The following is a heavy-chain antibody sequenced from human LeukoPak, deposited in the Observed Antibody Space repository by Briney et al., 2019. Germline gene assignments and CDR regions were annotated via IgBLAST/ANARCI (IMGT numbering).Heavy chain of an antibody. J-gene: IGHJ4*02. Sequence: SETLSLTCAVYGGSFSDSYWSWIRQPPGEGLEWIGEINHDGTTNYNPSLKSRVTISVDTSKNQFSLNLSSVTAADTAVYYCARDASVSICGGDCYPLDWGQGTLVTVSS. CDR1: GGSFSDSY. CDR3: ARDASVSICGGDCYPLD. D-gene: IGHD2-21*02. V-gene: IGHV4-34*01. CDR2: INHDGTT.